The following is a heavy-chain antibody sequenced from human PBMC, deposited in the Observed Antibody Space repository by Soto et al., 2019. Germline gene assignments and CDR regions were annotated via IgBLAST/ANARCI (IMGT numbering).Heavy chain of an antibody. V-gene: IGHV3-21*06. J-gene: IGHJ4*02. CDR1: GFTFSSST. Sequence: GSLRLSCTASGFTFSSSTMIWVRQAPGKGLEWVSSISGGSEYISYAESLRGRFTVSRDNAKNSVYLQMDSLSVEDMGVYYCGRGNDAGDSWGQGTLVTVS. CDR2: ISGGSEYI. CDR3: GRGNDAGDS.